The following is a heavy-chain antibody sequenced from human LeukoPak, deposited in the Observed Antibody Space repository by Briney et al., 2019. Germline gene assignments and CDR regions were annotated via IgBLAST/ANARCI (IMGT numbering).Heavy chain of an antibody. CDR1: GGSISSSSYY. D-gene: IGHD3-22*01. CDR2: VHHTGRT. J-gene: IGHJ4*02. CDR3: ARVYDSSGDRLLDY. V-gene: IGHV4-39*07. Sequence: PSETLSLTCTVSGGSISSSSYYWGWIRQPPGEGLEWIGSVHHTGRTWYSPSLKSRVTISIDTSKNQFSLKLSSVTAADTAVYYCARVYDSSGDRLLDYWGQGTLVTVSS.